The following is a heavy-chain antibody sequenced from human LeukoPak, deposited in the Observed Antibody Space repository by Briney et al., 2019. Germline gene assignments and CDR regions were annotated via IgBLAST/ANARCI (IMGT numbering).Heavy chain of an antibody. J-gene: IGHJ3*02. D-gene: IGHD2-2*01. CDR2: INHSGST. V-gene: IGHV4-34*01. CDR1: GGSFSGYC. CDR3: ARSYCSSTSCYHHDAFDI. Sequence: SETLSPTCAVYGGSFSGYCWSWIRQPPGKGLEWIGEINHSGSTNYNPSLKSRVTISVDTSKNQFSLKLSSVTAADTAVYYCARSYCSSTSCYHHDAFDIWGQGTMVTVSS.